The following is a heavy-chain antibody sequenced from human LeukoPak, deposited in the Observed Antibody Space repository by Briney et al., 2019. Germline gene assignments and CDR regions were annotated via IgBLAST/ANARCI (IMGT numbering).Heavy chain of an antibody. J-gene: IGHJ4*02. CDR3: ASATEPEDYFDY. Sequence: SETLSLTCTVSGGSISSYYWSWIRQPPGKGLEWIGYIYYSGSTNYNPSLKSRVTISVDTFKNQFSLKLSSVTAADTAVYYCASATEPEDYFDYWGQGTLVTVSS. CDR1: GGSISSYY. CDR2: IYYSGST. V-gene: IGHV4-59*08. D-gene: IGHD1-14*01.